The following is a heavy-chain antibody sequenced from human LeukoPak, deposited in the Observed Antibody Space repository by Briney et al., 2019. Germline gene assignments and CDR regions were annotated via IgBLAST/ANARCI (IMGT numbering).Heavy chain of an antibody. Sequence: PGGSLRLSCAASGVTFSSHGIHWVRQAPARGLEWVAVIWYDRSNKYYADSVKGRFTISRDNSKNTLYLQMNSLRAEDTAVYYCARDVLYMALDYWGQGTLVTVSS. CDR1: GVTFSSHG. J-gene: IGHJ4*02. D-gene: IGHD2/OR15-2a*01. CDR2: IWYDRSNK. V-gene: IGHV3-33*01. CDR3: ARDVLYMALDY.